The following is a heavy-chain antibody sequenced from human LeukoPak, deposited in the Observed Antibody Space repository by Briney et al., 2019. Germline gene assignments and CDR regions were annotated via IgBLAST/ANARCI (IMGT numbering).Heavy chain of an antibody. CDR2: ISWSSGSI. CDR1: GFTFDDYA. V-gene: IGHV3-9*01. D-gene: IGHD6-19*01. J-gene: IGHJ4*02. CDR3: SKAYSTGWHIDS. Sequence: GGSLRLSCAASGFTFDDYAIHWVRQAPGKGLEWVSGISWSSGSIDYADSVKGRFTISRDNAKNSLYLQMNSLRADDTAFYYRSKAYSTGWHIDSWGQGTLVTVSS.